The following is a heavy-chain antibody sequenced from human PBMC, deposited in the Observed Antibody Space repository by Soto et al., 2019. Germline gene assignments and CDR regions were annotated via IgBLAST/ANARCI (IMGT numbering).Heavy chain of an antibody. V-gene: IGHV4-39*01. CDR3: ARRRRGSSSSLSDYYYGMDV. Sequence: SETLSLTCTVSGGSISSSSYYWGWIRQPPGKGLEWIGSIYYSGSTYYNPSLKSRVPISVETSRNQFSLKLSSVTAADTAVYYCARRRRGSSSSLSDYYYGMDVWGQGTTVTVSS. CDR2: IYYSGST. D-gene: IGHD6-6*01. J-gene: IGHJ6*02. CDR1: GGSISSSSYY.